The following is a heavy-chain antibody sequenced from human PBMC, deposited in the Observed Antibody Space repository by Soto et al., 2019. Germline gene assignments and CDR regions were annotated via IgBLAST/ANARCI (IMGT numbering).Heavy chain of an antibody. D-gene: IGHD3-22*01. CDR1: GFSFSSSW. V-gene: IGHV3-7*03. Sequence: GGSLRLSCAASGFSFSSSWMNWVRQAPGKGLEWVADIKEDGSEKYYVDSLKGRFTISRDNARNSLYLQMNSLRAEETAVYYCARGDYYDRRFDSWGQGTLVTVSS. CDR3: ARGDYYDRRFDS. J-gene: IGHJ4*02. CDR2: IKEDGSEK.